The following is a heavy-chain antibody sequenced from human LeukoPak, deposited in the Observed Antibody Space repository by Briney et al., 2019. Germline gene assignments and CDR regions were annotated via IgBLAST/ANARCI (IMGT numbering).Heavy chain of an antibody. CDR1: GFTFSDYN. J-gene: IGHJ4*02. V-gene: IGHV3-11*04. Sequence: PGGSLRLSCAASGFTFSDYNTNWIRQAPGKGLEWVSYISSSGTSVQYADSVKGRFTISRDNAKNSLYLQMNSLRAEDTAVYYCARVGSAAVDYWGQGTLVTVSS. D-gene: IGHD2-15*01. CDR3: ARVGSAAVDY. CDR2: ISSSGTSV.